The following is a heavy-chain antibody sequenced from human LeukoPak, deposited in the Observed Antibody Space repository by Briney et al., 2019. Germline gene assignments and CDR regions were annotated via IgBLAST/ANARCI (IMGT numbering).Heavy chain of an antibody. CDR2: IWYDGSNK. CDR1: GFTFNNYG. Sequence: GGSLRLSCAASGFTFNNYGMHWVRQTPGKGLEWVAFIWYDGSNKYYADFVKGRFTISRDNSKTTVYLQMNSLRAEDTAVYYCAREAVAPIYPHSFFGLDVWGQGTTVTVFS. J-gene: IGHJ6*02. CDR3: AREAVAPIYPHSFFGLDV. V-gene: IGHV3-33*01. D-gene: IGHD2/OR15-2a*01.